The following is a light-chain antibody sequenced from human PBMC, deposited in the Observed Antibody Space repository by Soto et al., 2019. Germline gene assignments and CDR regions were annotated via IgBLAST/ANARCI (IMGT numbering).Light chain of an antibody. CDR1: SSGVGAYIF. J-gene: IGLJ1*01. CDR2: DVN. Sequence: QSVLTQPPSASGSPGQSVTISCTGTSSGVGAYIFVSWYQQHPGKAPKLMVYDVNRRPPGVPDRFFGSKSGNTASLTVSGLQAEDEDDYYCVSFAGGTYVFGTGTKVTVL. V-gene: IGLV2-8*01. CDR3: VSFAGGTYV.